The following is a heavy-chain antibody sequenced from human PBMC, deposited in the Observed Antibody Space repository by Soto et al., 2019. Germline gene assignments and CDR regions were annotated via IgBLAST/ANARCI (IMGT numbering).Heavy chain of an antibody. V-gene: IGHV4-39*01. Sequence: SETLSLTCTVSGGSISSSSYYWGWIRQPPGKGLEWIGSIYYSGSTYYNRALKSRVTISVDTSKHQFSLKLSSVTAADTAVYYCARPLGTLGNGDDAFDIWGQGTMVTVSS. CDR2: IYYSGST. J-gene: IGHJ3*02. CDR3: ARPLGTLGNGDDAFDI. CDR1: GGSISSSSYY. D-gene: IGHD7-27*01.